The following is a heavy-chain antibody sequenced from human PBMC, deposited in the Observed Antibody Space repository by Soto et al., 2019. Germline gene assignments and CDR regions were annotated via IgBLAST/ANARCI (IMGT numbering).Heavy chain of an antibody. CDR3: XXXXXXXXXGLNGMDV. V-gene: IGHV3-30*03. Sequence: QVQLVESGGGVVQPGRSLRLSCAASGYTFSSHGMHWVRQAPGKGLEWLAVISYDGSNKFYADSVKGRFTISRDNYKXXXXXXXXXXXXXXXXXXXXXXXXXXXXXGLNGMDVWGQGTTVTVSS. D-gene: IGHD3-16*01. CDR2: ISYDGSNK. J-gene: IGHJ6*02. CDR1: GYTFSSHG.